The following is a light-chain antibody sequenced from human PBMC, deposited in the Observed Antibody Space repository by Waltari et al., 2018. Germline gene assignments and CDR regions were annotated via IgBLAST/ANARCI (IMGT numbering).Light chain of an antibody. CDR1: QSIVYTDGNTY. Sequence: DVVLAQSPLSLPVTLGQPASISCRSSQSIVYTDGNTYWNWFQQRPGQSPRRLISYVANRDSGVPDRFSGSGSGTDFTLEISRVEAEDVGVYYCMQSRLWPWTLGQGTTVEI. CDR3: MQSRLWPWT. J-gene: IGKJ1*01. CDR2: YVA. V-gene: IGKV2-30*01.